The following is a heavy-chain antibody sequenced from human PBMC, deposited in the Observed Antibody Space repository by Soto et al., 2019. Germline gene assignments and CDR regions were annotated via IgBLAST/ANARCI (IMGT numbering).Heavy chain of an antibody. J-gene: IGHJ4*02. V-gene: IGHV3-23*01. Sequence: GGSLRLSCAASGFTFSSYAMSWVRQAPGKGLEWVSAISGSGGNTYYADSVKGRFTISRDNSKSTLYLQMNSLRAEDTAVYYCVSSRYYDSSGYRIFDSWGQGTLVTVSS. D-gene: IGHD3-22*01. CDR3: VSSRYYDSSGYRIFDS. CDR1: GFTFSSYA. CDR2: ISGSGGNT.